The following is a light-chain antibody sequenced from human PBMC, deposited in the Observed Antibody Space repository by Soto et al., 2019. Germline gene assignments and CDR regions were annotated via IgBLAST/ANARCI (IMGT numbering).Light chain of an antibody. Sequence: DIQMTQSPSSVSASVGDRVTITCRASQGINSWLAWYQQKAGKAPNLLIYAASSLQSGVPSRFSGSGSGTDVTLTINSLHPEESASYYCQQGNGLHGRFGQGTKVEIK. CDR2: AAS. J-gene: IGKJ1*01. V-gene: IGKV1-12*01. CDR1: QGINSW. CDR3: QQGNGLHGR.